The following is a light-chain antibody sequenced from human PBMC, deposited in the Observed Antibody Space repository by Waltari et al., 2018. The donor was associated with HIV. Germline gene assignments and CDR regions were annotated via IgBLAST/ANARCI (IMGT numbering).Light chain of an antibody. Sequence: EIVLTQSPGTLPLSPGEGANLSCRASQSLPSNYLAWYLHKPGQAPRLLIYGASFRATGIPDRFSGSGSGTDFTLTISRLEPEDFATYFCQQYGSSATFGPGTKVDI. J-gene: IGKJ3*01. CDR2: GAS. CDR3: QQYGSSAT. V-gene: IGKV3-20*01. CDR1: QSLPSNY.